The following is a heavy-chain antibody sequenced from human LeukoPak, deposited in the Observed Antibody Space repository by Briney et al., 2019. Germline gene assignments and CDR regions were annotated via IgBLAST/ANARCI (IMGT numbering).Heavy chain of an antibody. V-gene: IGHV4-34*01. J-gene: IGHJ4*02. CDR3: ARLVSGSSSDY. CDR2: INHSGST. CDR1: GGFFSGYY. Sequence: SETLSLTCAVYGGFFSGYYWSWIRQPPGKGLEWIGEINHSGSTNYNPSLKSRVTISVDTSKNQFSLKLSSVTAADTAVYYCARLVSGSSSDYWGQGTLVTVSS. D-gene: IGHD6-6*01.